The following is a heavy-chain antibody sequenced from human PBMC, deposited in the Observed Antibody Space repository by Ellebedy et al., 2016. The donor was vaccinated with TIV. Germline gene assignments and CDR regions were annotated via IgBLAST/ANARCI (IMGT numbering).Heavy chain of an antibody. Sequence: GGSLRLXXAASGFTFSTYGMHWVRQAPGKGLEWVSVIWYDGSNKYYADSVKGRFTISRDNAKNSLYLQMSSLRAEDTAVYYCARAQSGLDWGHGTLVTVSS. V-gene: IGHV3-33*01. CDR2: IWYDGSNK. CDR3: ARAQSGLD. CDR1: GFTFSTYG. J-gene: IGHJ4*01.